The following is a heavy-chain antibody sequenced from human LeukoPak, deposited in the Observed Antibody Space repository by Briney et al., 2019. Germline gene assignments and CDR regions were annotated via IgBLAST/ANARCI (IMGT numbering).Heavy chain of an antibody. V-gene: IGHV3-30-3*01. J-gene: IGHJ4*02. CDR3: ARDLYDSSGYSYFDY. CDR2: ISYDGSNK. Sequence: GGSLRLSCAASGFTFSNYAMHWVRQAPGKGLEWVAVISYDGSNKYYADSVKGRFTISRDNSKNSLYLQMNSLRAEDTAVYYCARDLYDSSGYSYFDYWGQGTLVTVSS. CDR1: GFTFSNYA. D-gene: IGHD3-22*01.